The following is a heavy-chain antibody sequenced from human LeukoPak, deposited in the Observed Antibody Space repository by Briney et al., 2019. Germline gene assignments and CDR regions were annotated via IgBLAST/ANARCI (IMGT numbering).Heavy chain of an antibody. CDR1: GITFSSFA. CDR3: AKVWYGDYEMYFDY. Sequence: PGGSLSLSCAVSGITFSSFAMSWVRQTPGEGVEWVSGISGSGGDTYYADSVKGRFTISRDNSKNTLYLQMNSLRAEDTAVYYCAKVWYGDYEMYFDYWGLGTLVTVSS. CDR2: ISGSGGDT. V-gene: IGHV3-23*01. D-gene: IGHD4-17*01. J-gene: IGHJ4*02.